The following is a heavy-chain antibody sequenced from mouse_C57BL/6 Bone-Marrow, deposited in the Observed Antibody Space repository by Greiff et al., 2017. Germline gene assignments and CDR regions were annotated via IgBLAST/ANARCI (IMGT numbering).Heavy chain of an antibody. V-gene: IGHV2-5*01. CDR1: GFSLTSYG. J-gene: IGHJ3*01. D-gene: IGHD2-5*01. CDR2: IWRGGST. Sequence: VKLVESGPGLVQPSQSLSITCTVSGFSLTSYGVHWVRQSPGKGLEWLGVIWRGGSTDYNAAFMSRLSITKDNSKSQVFFKMNSLQADDTAISYCAKNTYYSNYGFAYWGQGTLVTVSA. CDR3: AKNTYYSNYGFAY.